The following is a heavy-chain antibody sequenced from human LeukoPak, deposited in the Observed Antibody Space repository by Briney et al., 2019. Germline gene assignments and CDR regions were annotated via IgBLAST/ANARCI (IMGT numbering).Heavy chain of an antibody. CDR1: GFTFSDYT. J-gene: IGHJ4*02. D-gene: IGHD1-14*01. CDR2: ISYTSSYI. CDR3: AKGSKEAPDDY. V-gene: IGHV3-21*01. Sequence: GGSLRLSCAASGFTFSDYTMNWVRQAPGKGLEWVSSISYTSSYIYYADSVKGRFTISRDNSKNTLCLQMNSLRAEDTAVYYCAKGSKEAPDDYWGQGTLVTVSS.